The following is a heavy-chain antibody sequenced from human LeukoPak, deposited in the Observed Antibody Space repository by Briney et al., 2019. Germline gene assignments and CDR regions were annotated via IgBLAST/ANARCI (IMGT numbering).Heavy chain of an antibody. Sequence: SETLSLTCSISGGSISSYYWSWIRQPPGKGLEWIGSIYYSGSTYYNPSLKSRVTISVDTSKNQFSLKLSSVTAADTAVYYCARVVVGATNAFDIWGQGTMVTVSS. D-gene: IGHD1-26*01. CDR1: GGSISSYY. V-gene: IGHV4-39*07. CDR3: ARVVVGATNAFDI. CDR2: IYYSGST. J-gene: IGHJ3*02.